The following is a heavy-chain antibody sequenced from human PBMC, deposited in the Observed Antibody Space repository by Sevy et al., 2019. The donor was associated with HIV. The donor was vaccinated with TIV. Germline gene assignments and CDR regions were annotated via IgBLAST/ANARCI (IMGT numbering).Heavy chain of an antibody. CDR1: GGSFSGYY. V-gene: IGHV4-34*01. CDR2: INHSGST. CDR3: AKTGGEGYYFDY. D-gene: IGHD7-27*01. J-gene: IGHJ4*02. Sequence: SETLSLTCAVYGGSFSGYYWSWIRQPPGKGLEWIGEINHSGSTNYNPSLKSRVTISVDTSKNQFSLRLRSVTAADTAGYYCAKTGGEGYYFDYWGQGTLVTVSS.